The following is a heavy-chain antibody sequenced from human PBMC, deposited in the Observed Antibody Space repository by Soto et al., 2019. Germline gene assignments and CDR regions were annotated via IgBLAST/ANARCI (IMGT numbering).Heavy chain of an antibody. CDR2: ISAYNGNT. V-gene: IGHV1-18*04. CDR1: GYTFTSYG. Sequence: ASVKVSCKASGYTFTSYGISWVRQAPGQGLEWMGWISAYNGNTNYAQNLQGRVTMTRDTSTSTAYMELRSLRSDDTAVYYCASGIAVAGIYYYYGIDVWGQGTTVTVSS. D-gene: IGHD6-19*01. CDR3: ASGIAVAGIYYYYGIDV. J-gene: IGHJ6*02.